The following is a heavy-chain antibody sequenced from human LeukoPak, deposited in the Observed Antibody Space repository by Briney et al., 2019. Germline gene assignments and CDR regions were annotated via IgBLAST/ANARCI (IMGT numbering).Heavy chain of an antibody. CDR1: GLTLSSHA. D-gene: IGHD5-24*01. Sequence: PGGSLRLSCAPSGLTLSSHAMSWVRQAPGKGLEWVSLISGSGGHTYYGDSVKGRFTISRDNSKNTFYLQMNSLRADDTAVYYCAKGGEATMRDGYNYYYYYMEVWGKGTTVTVSS. CDR3: AKGGEATMRDGYNYYYYYMEV. V-gene: IGHV3-23*01. CDR2: ISGSGGHT. J-gene: IGHJ6*03.